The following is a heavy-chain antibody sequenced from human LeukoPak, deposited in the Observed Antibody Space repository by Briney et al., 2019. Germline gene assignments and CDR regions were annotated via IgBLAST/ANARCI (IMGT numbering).Heavy chain of an antibody. J-gene: IGHJ4*02. CDR3: ARGRSAWFGIDY. CDR1: GGSISSSSYY. CDR2: IYYSGST. V-gene: IGHV4-39*07. Sequence: PSETLSLTCTVSGGSISSSSYYWGWIRQPPGKGLEWIGSIYYSGSTYYNPSLKSRVTISVDTSKNQFSLKLSSVTAADTAVYYCARGRSAWFGIDYWGQGTLVTVSS. D-gene: IGHD3-10*01.